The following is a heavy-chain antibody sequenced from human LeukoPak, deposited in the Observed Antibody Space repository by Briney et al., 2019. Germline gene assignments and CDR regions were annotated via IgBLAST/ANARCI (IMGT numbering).Heavy chain of an antibody. D-gene: IGHD6-13*01. V-gene: IGHV7-4-1*02. CDR2: INTNTGNP. J-gene: IGHJ4*02. Sequence: ASVKVSCKASGGTFSSYAISWVRQAPGQGLEWMGWINTNTGNPTYAQGFTGRFVFSLDTSVSTAYLQISSLKAEDTAVYYCASNVVAAASREYYFDYWGQGTLVTVSS. CDR3: ASNVVAAASREYYFDY. CDR1: GGTFSSYA.